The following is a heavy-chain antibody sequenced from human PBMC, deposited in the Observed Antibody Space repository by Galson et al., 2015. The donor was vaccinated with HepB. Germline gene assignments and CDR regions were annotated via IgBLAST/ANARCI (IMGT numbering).Heavy chain of an antibody. CDR3: AKDMGFDSGAYSVFDY. J-gene: IGHJ4*02. CDR1: GFTFDDYA. Sequence: LRLSCAASGFTFDDYAIHWVRQTPGRGLEWVSGITWNSGSVGYADSVKGRFTISRDNAKNSLYLQMNSLRPEDTALYYCAKDMGFDSGAYSVFDYWGQGTLVTVSS. D-gene: IGHD3-22*01. CDR2: ITWNSGSV. V-gene: IGHV3-9*01.